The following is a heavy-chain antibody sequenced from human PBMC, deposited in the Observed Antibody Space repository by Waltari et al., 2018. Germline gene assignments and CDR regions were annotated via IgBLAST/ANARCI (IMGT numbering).Heavy chain of an antibody. CDR2: INHSGST. CDR3: ARGFGDYYDSSGSFDY. J-gene: IGHJ4*02. D-gene: IGHD3-22*01. V-gene: IGHV4-34*01. Sequence: QVQLQQWGAGLLKPSETLSLTCAVYGGSFSGYYWSWIRQPPGKGLEWIGEINHSGSTNYNPSLKSRVTISVDTSKNQFSLKLSSVTAADTAVYYCARGFGDYYDSSGSFDYWGQGTLVTVSS. CDR1: GGSFSGYY.